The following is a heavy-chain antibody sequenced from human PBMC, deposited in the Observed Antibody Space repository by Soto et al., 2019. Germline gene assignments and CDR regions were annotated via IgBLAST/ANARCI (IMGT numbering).Heavy chain of an antibody. V-gene: IGHV4-4*02. CDR2: AHHSGRT. CDR3: VRSEATAPDY. CDR1: GDSMSSSNW. J-gene: IGHJ4*02. Sequence: QVQLQESGPGLLKPSGTLSLTCTVSGDSMSSSNWWNWVRQPPGKGLEWIGEAHHSGRTNYNPSLKSQVTISVDRSQNLFSLKLASVTAADTAVYYCVRSEATAPDYWGQGTLVTVSS.